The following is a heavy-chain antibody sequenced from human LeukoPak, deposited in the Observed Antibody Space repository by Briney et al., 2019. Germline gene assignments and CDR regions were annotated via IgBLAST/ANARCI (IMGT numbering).Heavy chain of an antibody. Sequence: GGSLRLSCAASGFTFSSYGMHWVRQAPGKGLEWVAVISYDGSNKYYADSVKGRFTISRDNSKNTLYLQMNSLRAEDTAVYYCARGQSGSCYTRACYYGVDVWGQGTTVTVSS. CDR1: GFTFSSYG. J-gene: IGHJ6*02. V-gene: IGHV3-30*03. D-gene: IGHD2-15*01. CDR3: ARGQSGSCYTRACYYGVDV. CDR2: ISYDGSNK.